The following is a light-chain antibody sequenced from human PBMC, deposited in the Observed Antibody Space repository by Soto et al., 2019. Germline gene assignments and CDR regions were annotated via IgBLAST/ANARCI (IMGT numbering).Light chain of an antibody. CDR3: SISSNTLNVV. J-gene: IGLJ2*01. Sequence: QSALTQPASVSGSPGQSITISCTGTSSDIGDYKYVSWYQQHPGKAPKLMIYDVSSRPSGVSSRFSGSKSGNTASLTISGLQAEDEADYYCSISSNTLNVVFGGGTKLTVL. CDR2: DVS. V-gene: IGLV2-14*01. CDR1: SSDIGDYKY.